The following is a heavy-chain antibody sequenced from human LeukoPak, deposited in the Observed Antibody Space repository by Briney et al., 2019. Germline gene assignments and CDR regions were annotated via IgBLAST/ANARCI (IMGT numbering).Heavy chain of an antibody. D-gene: IGHD3-3*01. CDR2: ISAYNGNT. V-gene: IGHV1-18*01. J-gene: IGHJ4*02. Sequence: ASVKVSCKASGYTFTSYGISWVRQAPGQGLEWMGWISAYNGNTNYAQKLQGRVTMTTDTSTSTAYMELRSLRSNDTAVYYCARNLLEWLLFDYWGQGTLVTVSS. CDR3: ARNLLEWLLFDY. CDR1: GYTFTSYG.